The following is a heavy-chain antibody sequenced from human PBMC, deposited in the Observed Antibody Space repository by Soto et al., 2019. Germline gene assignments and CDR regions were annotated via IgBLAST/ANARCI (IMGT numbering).Heavy chain of an antibody. D-gene: IGHD1-26*01. CDR3: CTVLPHAHRWVDY. Sequence: GHLVESGGGFVKPGGSLTLSCAASGFTFSNVWLSWVRQGPGKGLEWLGRIKSRTENETTDYASPARGRFIISRDDSKTMLYLQLNRLKSEDPGLYFCCTVLPHAHRWVDYLGQGTPVTVSS. V-gene: IGHV3-15*01. CDR2: IKSRTENETT. J-gene: IGHJ4*02. CDR1: GFTFSNVW.